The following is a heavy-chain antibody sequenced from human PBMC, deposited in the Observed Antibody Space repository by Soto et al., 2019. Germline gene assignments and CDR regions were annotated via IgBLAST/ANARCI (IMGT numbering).Heavy chain of an antibody. V-gene: IGHV3-9*02. CDR2: ISSNSDTI. D-gene: IGHD4-17*01. Sequence: EVQLVESGGGLVQPGRSLRLSCVASGFIADDYGMRWVRQAPGKGLEWVSGISSNSDTIDYADSVKGRFTISRDNAKNSLFLQMNSLRPEDTALYYCAKDMKWGGMTTIHYFDSWGQGTLVTVSS. J-gene: IGHJ4*02. CDR1: GFIADDYG. CDR3: AKDMKWGGMTTIHYFDS.